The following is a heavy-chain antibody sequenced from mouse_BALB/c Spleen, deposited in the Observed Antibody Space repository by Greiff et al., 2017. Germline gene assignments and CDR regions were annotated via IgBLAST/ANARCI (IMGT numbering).Heavy chain of an antibody. D-gene: IGHD2-10*02. CDR1: GYTFTSYY. V-gene: IGHV1S81*02. CDR2: INPSNGGT. Sequence: VQLQQPGAELVKPGASVKLSCKASGYTFTSYYMYWVKQRPGQGLEWIGGINPSNGGTNFNEKFKSKATLTVDKSSSTAYMQLSSLTSEDSAVYYWTSGYGNYLDYWGQGTTLTVSS. J-gene: IGHJ2*01. CDR3: TSGYGNYLDY.